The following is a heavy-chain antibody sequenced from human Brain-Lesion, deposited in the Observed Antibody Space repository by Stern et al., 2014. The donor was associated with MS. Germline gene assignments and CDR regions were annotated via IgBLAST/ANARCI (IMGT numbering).Heavy chain of an antibody. D-gene: IGHD2-2*01. Sequence: QVQLQESGAEVKKPGASGKVSCKASGYTFSSYDITWVRQASGHGLEWMGWMNPYSGNTGYAQKFKGRVSMTSDPSISTVYMELTSLTSDDTAVYFCARAVRNQLLSEYWGQGTLVTVSS. CDR3: ARAVRNQLLSEY. CDR1: GYTFSSYD. J-gene: IGHJ4*02. V-gene: IGHV1-8*01. CDR2: MNPYSGNT.